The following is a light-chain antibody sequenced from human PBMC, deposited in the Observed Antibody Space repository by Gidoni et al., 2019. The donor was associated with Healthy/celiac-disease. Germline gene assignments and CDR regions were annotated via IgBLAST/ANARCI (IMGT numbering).Light chain of an antibody. V-gene: IGKV1-6*01. CDR2: AAS. CDR3: LQDYNYPLT. CDR1: PDLRTD. Sequence: AIQMTQSPSSLSASVGDRVTITGRASPDLRTDLGWYQQKPGKAPKLLIYAASSLQSGVQSRFSGSGSGTDFTLTISSLQPEDFATYYCLQDYNYPLTFGGGTKVEIK. J-gene: IGKJ4*01.